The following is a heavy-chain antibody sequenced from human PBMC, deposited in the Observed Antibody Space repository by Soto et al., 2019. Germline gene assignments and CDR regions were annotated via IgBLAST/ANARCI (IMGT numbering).Heavy chain of an antibody. CDR3: ARDQLWFGDFNTWGMDV. J-gene: IGHJ6*02. CDR2: IYHSGST. V-gene: IGHV4-4*02. D-gene: IGHD3-10*01. Sequence: SGTLSLTCTVSGGSISRRNWWSWVRQPPGKGLEWIGEIYHSGSTNYNPSLKSRVTISVDKSKNQFSLKLSSVTAADTAVYYCARDQLWFGDFNTWGMDVWGQGTTVTVSS. CDR1: GGSISRRNW.